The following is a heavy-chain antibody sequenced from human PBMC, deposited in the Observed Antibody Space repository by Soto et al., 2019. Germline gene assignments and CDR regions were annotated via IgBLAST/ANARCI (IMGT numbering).Heavy chain of an antibody. CDR3: ARGIEGWYQGRYYYGMDV. Sequence: QVQLQESGPGLVKPSETLSLTCTVSGGSVSSGSYYWSWIRQPPGKGLEWIGYIYYSGSTNYNPSLQWRVTISVDTSKNHCSLKLSSVTAADTAVYYCARGIEGWYQGRYYYGMDVWGQGTTVTVSS. D-gene: IGHD6-19*01. V-gene: IGHV4-61*03. CDR2: IYYSGST. J-gene: IGHJ6*02. CDR1: GGSVSSGSYY.